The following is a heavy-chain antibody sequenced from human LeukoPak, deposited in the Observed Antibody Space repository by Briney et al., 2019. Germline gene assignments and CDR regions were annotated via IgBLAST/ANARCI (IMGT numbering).Heavy chain of an antibody. CDR1: GYTFTAYY. D-gene: IGHD6-19*01. CDR3: ARTSWVAGSQKGDYFDY. V-gene: IGHV1-2*02. J-gene: IGHJ4*02. CDR2: ITPNSGGT. Sequence: GASVKVSCKASGYTFTAYYMHWVRQAPGQGLEWMGWITPNSGGTKYAQRFQGRVTMTRDTSISTAYMELSGLRSDDTAVYYCARTSWVAGSQKGDYFDYWGQGTLVTVSS.